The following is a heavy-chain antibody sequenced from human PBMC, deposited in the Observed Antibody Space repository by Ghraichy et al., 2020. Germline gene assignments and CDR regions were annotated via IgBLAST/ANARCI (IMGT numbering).Heavy chain of an antibody. Sequence: ASVKVSCKASGYTFTSYYMHWVRQAPGQGLEWMGIINPSGGSTSHAQKFQGRVTMTRDTSTSTVYMELSSLRSEDTAVYYCARVLRYFDWLLYGAFDIWGQGTMVTVSS. CDR3: ARVLRYFDWLLYGAFDI. J-gene: IGHJ3*02. CDR2: INPSGGST. V-gene: IGHV1-46*01. D-gene: IGHD3-9*01. CDR1: GYTFTSYY.